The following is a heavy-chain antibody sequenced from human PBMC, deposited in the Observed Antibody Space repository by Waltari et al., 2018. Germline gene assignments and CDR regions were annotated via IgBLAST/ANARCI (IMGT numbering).Heavy chain of an antibody. D-gene: IGHD3-22*01. J-gene: IGHJ4*02. Sequence: QVQLGETGAEVKKPRASVKVDCKSSGYTFTGYDIAVIVQAPGHGLEWMGWINPKIGCNNDDQKFQGRVTMTRDTSITTAYMELSRLRSDDTAVYSCARNYYDSSGYVNDYSGQGTLVTVSS. CDR3: ARNYYDSSGYVNDY. CDR2: INPKIGCN. CDR1: GYTFTGYD. V-gene: IGHV1-2*02.